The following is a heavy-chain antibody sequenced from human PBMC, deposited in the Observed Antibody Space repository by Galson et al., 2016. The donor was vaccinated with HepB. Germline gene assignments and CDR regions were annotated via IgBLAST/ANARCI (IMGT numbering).Heavy chain of an antibody. CDR1: GVSVSSGSHQ. Sequence: SETLSLTCTVSGVSVSSGSHQWSWIRQPPGKGLEWIGEIYHTGGTNYNPSLKSRVSMSVDKSKNQFSLKLDSVTAADTAFYYCARETGAGTYQGFDYWGQGALATVSS. V-gene: IGHV4-61*01. CDR2: IYHTGGT. CDR3: ARETGAGTYQGFDY. J-gene: IGHJ4*02. D-gene: IGHD1-1*01.